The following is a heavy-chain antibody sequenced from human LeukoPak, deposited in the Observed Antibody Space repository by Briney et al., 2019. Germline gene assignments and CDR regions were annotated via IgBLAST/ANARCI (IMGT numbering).Heavy chain of an antibody. CDR1: GYSISSGYY. J-gene: IGHJ6*03. D-gene: IGHD5-18*01. CDR2: IYHSGST. CDR3: ARANSERGYSYGYVWGLGYYYYYMDV. Sequence: PSETLSLTCTVSGYSISSGYYWGWIRQPPGKGLEWIGSIYHSGSTYYNPSLKSRVTISVDTSKNQFSLKLSSVTAADTAVYYCARANSERGYSYGYVWGLGYYYYYMDVWGKGTTVTVSS. V-gene: IGHV4-38-2*02.